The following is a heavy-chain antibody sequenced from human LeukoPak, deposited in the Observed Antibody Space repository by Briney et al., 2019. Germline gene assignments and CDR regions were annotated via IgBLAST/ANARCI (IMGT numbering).Heavy chain of an antibody. V-gene: IGHV1-69*04. J-gene: IGHJ4*02. CDR1: AGTFSSYA. Sequence: ASVKVSCKASAGTFSSYAISWVRQAPGQGLEWMGRIIPILGIANYAQKFQGRVTITADKSTSTAYMELSSLRSEDTAVYYCAREVGENYYGSGSYYYYFDYWGQGTLVTVSS. CDR3: AREVGENYYGSGSYYYYFDY. D-gene: IGHD3-10*01. CDR2: IIPILGIA.